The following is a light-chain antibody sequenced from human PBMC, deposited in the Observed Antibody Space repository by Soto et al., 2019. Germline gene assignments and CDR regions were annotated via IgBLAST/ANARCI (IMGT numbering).Light chain of an antibody. CDR1: QSVSSY. V-gene: IGKV3-11*01. CDR2: DAS. CDR3: QPRSNWPPYT. J-gene: IGKJ2*01. Sequence: EIVLTQSPATLSLSPGERATLSCRASQSVSSYLAWYQQKPGQAHRLLIYDASNRATGIPDRFSGSGSGTDFTLTISSLEPEDFAVYYCQPRSNWPPYTFGQGTKLELQ.